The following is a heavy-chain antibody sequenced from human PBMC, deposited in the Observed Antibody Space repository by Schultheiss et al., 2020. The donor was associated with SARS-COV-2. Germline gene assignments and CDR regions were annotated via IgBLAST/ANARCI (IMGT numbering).Heavy chain of an antibody. CDR1: GFTFSNYW. CDR2: IYNDGTMS. CDR3: ARAGSTFNVFDI. J-gene: IGHJ3*02. D-gene: IGHD1-1*01. Sequence: GGSLRLSCAASGFTFSNYWMHWVHQAPGRGLVWVSRIYNDGTMSSDADSVKGRFIISRDNGKNTLYLQMNSLRVEDTAVYYCARAGSTFNVFDIWGQGTMVTVSS. V-gene: IGHV3-74*01.